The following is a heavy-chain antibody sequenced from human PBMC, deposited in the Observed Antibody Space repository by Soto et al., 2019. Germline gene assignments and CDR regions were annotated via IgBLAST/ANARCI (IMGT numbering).Heavy chain of an antibody. V-gene: IGHV3-23*01. CDR2: ISAGGGST. Sequence: EVQLLESGGGLVQPGGSLRLSCAASGFTFSSYAMSWVRQAPGKGLEWVSAISAGGGSTYYADSVKGRFTISRDNSKNTLYLQMNSLRAEDTAVYYCAKDEDYDSSGYYPYYFDYWGQGTLVTVSS. J-gene: IGHJ4*02. CDR1: GFTFSSYA. CDR3: AKDEDYDSSGYYPYYFDY. D-gene: IGHD3-22*01.